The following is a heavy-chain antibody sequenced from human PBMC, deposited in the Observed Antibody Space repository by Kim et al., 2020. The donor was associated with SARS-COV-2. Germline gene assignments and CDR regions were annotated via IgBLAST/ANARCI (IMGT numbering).Heavy chain of an antibody. CDR3: ARSKGHYYGSGSYSPFDY. J-gene: IGHJ4*02. CDR2: ISSSSSYI. CDR1: GFTFSSYS. Sequence: GGSLRLSCAASGFTFSSYSMNWVRQAPGKGLEWVSSISSSSSYIYYADSVKGRFTISRDNAKNSLYLQMNSLRAEDTAVYYCARSKGHYYGSGSYSPFDYWGQGTLVTVSS. D-gene: IGHD3-10*01. V-gene: IGHV3-21*01.